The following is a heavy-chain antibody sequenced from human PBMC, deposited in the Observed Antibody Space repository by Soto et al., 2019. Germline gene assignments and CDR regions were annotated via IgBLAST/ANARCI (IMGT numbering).Heavy chain of an antibody. CDR2: IYYSGST. CDR3: ARDRAVQLWFTDYYGMDV. J-gene: IGHJ6*02. Sequence: PSETLSLTCTVSGGSISSYYWSWIRQPPGKGLEWIGYIYYSGSTNYNPSLKSRVTISVDTSKNQFSLKLSSVTAADTAVYYCARDRAVQLWFTDYYGMDVWGQGTTVTVSS. V-gene: IGHV4-59*01. D-gene: IGHD5-18*01. CDR1: GGSISSYY.